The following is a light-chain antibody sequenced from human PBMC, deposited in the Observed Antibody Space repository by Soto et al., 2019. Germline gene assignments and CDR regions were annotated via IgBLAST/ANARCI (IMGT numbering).Light chain of an antibody. CDR1: SSNIGNSN. Sequence: QSVLTQPPSXXXXPGQRVTISCSGSSSNIGNSNVNWYQHLPGTAPKLVVYANDQRPPGVPDRFSGSKSGTSASLAITGLQSDDEADYYCAAWDDSRLGSWVFGGETKLTVL. CDR3: AAWDDSRLGSWV. J-gene: IGLJ3*02. CDR2: AND. V-gene: IGLV1-44*01.